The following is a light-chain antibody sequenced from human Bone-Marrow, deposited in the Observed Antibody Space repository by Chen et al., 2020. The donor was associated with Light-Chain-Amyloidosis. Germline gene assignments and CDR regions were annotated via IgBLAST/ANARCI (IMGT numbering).Light chain of an antibody. CDR2: RDT. CDR3: QSADSSGTYEVI. Sequence: SYQLPQPPSVSVSPGQTARKPCSGDDLPTKYAYWYQQKPGQAPVLVIHRDTERPSGISERFSGSSSGTTATLTISGVQAEDEADYHCQSADSSGTYEVIFGGGTKLTVL. J-gene: IGLJ2*01. CDR1: DLPTKY. V-gene: IGLV3-25*03.